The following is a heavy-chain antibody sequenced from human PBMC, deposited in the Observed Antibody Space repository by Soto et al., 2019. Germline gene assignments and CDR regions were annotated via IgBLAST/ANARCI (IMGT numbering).Heavy chain of an antibody. V-gene: IGHV1-18*01. J-gene: IGHJ4*02. Sequence: HVQLVQSGDEVMKPGASVKVSCKASGYIFSSFGISWVRQVPGQGLEWMGWINTYNGDTNYAQKFQGRVTMTTDTSTSTAYMELRSLISDDTAVYYCARGYCSCASCPLDFWGQGTLVTISS. CDR2: INTYNGDT. D-gene: IGHD2-2*01. CDR3: ARGYCSCASCPLDF. CDR1: GYIFSSFG.